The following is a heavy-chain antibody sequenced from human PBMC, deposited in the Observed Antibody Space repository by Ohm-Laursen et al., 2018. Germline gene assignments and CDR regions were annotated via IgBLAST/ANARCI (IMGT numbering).Heavy chain of an antibody. J-gene: IGHJ5*02. D-gene: IGHD5-24*01. CDR3: ARGWHSAIDP. Sequence: ASVKVSCKASGYTFTGYGISWVRQAPGQGLEWMGWINPYDGDTKYAQKLQGRVTMTTDTSTSTAYMELRSLRSDDTAVYYCARGWHSAIDPWGQGTLVTVSS. CDR2: INPYDGDT. V-gene: IGHV1-18*01. CDR1: GYTFTGYG.